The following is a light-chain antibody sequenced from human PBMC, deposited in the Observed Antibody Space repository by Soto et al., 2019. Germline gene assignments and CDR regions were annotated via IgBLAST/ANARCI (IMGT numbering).Light chain of an antibody. J-gene: IGKJ4*01. CDR2: GAS. Sequence: EIVMTQSPATLSVSPGERATLSCRASQGVSRDLAWYQQRPGQPPRLLIYGASTGATGVPARFTGSGSGTEFTLSISSLQSEDFAVYYCQQYSFWPLTFGGGTKVELK. V-gene: IGKV3-15*01. CDR1: QGVSRD. CDR3: QQYSFWPLT.